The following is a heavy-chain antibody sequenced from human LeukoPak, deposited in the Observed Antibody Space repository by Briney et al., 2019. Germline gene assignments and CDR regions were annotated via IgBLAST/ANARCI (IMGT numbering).Heavy chain of an antibody. V-gene: IGHV4-34*01. D-gene: IGHD3-9*01. CDR2: INHSGST. J-gene: IGHJ4*02. CDR1: GFTFSSYW. Sequence: KTGGSLRLSCAASGFTFSSYWMSWIRQPPGKGLEWIGEINHSGSTNYNPSLKSRVTISVDTSKNQFSLKLSSVTAADTAVYYCARRRYDILTGYRKGYFDYWGQGTLVTVSS. CDR3: ARRRYDILTGYRKGYFDY.